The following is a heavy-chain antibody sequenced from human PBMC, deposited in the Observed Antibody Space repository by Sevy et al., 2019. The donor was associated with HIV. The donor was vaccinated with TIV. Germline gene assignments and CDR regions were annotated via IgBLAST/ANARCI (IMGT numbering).Heavy chain of an antibody. CDR2: IYSGGST. CDR1: GFTVSSNY. CDR3: ARDVRYCSGGSCYNWFDP. J-gene: IGHJ5*02. D-gene: IGHD2-15*01. V-gene: IGHV3-53*01. Sequence: GGSLRLSCAASGFTVSSNYMSWVRQAPGKGLEWVSVIYSGGSTYYADSVKGRFTISRDNSKNTLYLQMNSLRAEDTAVDYCARDVRYCSGGSCYNWFDPWGQGTLVTVSS.